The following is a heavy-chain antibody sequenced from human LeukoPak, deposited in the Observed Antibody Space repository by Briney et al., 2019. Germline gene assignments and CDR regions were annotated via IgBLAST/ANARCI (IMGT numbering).Heavy chain of an antibody. Sequence: GGSLRLSCAASGFTFSGYSMNWVPQAPGKGLEWVSSISSSSSYIYYADSVKGRFTISRDNAKNSLYLQMNSLRAEDTAVYYCARDLGSLRSSYWYFDLWGRGTLVTVSS. J-gene: IGHJ2*01. CDR3: ARDLGSLRSSYWYFDL. D-gene: IGHD5-12*01. V-gene: IGHV3-21*01. CDR1: GFTFSGYS. CDR2: ISSSSSYI.